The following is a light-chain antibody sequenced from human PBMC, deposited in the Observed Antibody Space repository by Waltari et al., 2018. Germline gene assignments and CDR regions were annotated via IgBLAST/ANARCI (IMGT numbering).Light chain of an antibody. CDR3: QQYDVIVVT. V-gene: IGKV3-20*01. CDR1: QTVSTTA. Sequence: EIVLTQSPGTLSLSPGDRATLSCRASQTVSTTALGWYQQKPGQAPTVLIYSTYNRATGIPDRFSGSGSGTDFTLTINSLAPEDFAMYYCQQYDVIVVTFGGGTKVEIK. CDR2: STY. J-gene: IGKJ4*01.